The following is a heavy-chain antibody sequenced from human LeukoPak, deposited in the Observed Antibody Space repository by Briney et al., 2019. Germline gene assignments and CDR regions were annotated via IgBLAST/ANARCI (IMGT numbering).Heavy chain of an antibody. CDR1: GGSISSYY. J-gene: IGHJ5*02. D-gene: IGHD6-19*01. CDR2: IYYSGST. Sequence: SETLSLTCTVSGGSISSYYWSWIRQPPGKGLEWIGYIYYSGSTNYNPSLKSRVTISVDTSKNQFSLKLSSVTAADTAVYYCARDRRIAVADRGFDPWGQGTLVTVSS. V-gene: IGHV4-59*01. CDR3: ARDRRIAVADRGFDP.